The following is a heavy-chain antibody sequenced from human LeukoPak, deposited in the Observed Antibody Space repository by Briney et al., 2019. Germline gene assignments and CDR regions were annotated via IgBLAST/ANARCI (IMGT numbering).Heavy chain of an antibody. CDR3: ARVTVRRLPRVASRTFYYYYYMDV. Sequence: SQTLSLTCAISGDSVSSNSAAWNWIRQSPSRGLEWLGRTYYRSKWYNDYAVSAKSRITINPDTSKNQFSLQLNSVTPEDTAVYYCARVTVRRLPRVASRTFYYYYYMDVWGKGTTVTVSS. CDR2: TYYRSKWYN. J-gene: IGHJ6*03. V-gene: IGHV6-1*01. CDR1: GDSVSSNSAA. D-gene: IGHD2-15*01.